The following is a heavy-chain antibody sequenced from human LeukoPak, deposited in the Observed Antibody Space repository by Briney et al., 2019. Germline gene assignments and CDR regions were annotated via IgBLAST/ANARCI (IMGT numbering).Heavy chain of an antibody. D-gene: IGHD2-2*01. V-gene: IGHV5-51*01. J-gene: IGHJ3*02. CDR1: GYIFTTYW. CDR3: ARHLGGIVVVPAAPTHAFDI. CDR2: IYPGDSDT. Sequence: GESLKISCKCPGYIFTTYWIGWVRQMPGKGLEWMGIIYPGDSDTRYSPSFQGQVTISADKSISTAYLQWSSLKASDTAMYYCARHLGGIVVVPAAPTHAFDIWGQGTMVTVSS.